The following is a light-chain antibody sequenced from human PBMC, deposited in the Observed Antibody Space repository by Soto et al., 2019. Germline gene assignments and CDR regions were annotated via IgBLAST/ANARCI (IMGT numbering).Light chain of an antibody. CDR2: GVF. CDR1: QYLGNN. Sequence: EIVMTQSPVTLSVSPGESATLSCRASQYLGNNLAWYQKKPGQAPRRLIYGVFTRATGIPARFRGSGSGTEFTLPIIILQSEDFSVYHCHQYNSCPLTVGGGTKVEIK. CDR3: HQYNSCPLT. V-gene: IGKV3D-15*01. J-gene: IGKJ4*01.